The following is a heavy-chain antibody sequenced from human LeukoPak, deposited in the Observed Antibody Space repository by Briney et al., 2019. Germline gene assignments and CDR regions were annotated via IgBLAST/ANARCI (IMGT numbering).Heavy chain of an antibody. V-gene: IGHV3-23*01. D-gene: IGHD6-19*01. CDR1: GFTFNDYA. Sequence: GGSLRLSCAASGFTFNDYAMSGVRQAPGKGLEWVSAISGSGGSTYYAASVRGRFTISRENSNNTLYLQMNSLRAEDTAVYFCAKDFVVAGMGWGQGTLVTVSS. CDR2: ISGSGGST. J-gene: IGHJ4*02. CDR3: AKDFVVAGMG.